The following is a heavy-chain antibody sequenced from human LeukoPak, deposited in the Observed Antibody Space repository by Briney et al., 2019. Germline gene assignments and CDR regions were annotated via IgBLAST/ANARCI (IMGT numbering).Heavy chain of an antibody. Sequence: GASVKVSCKASGYTFTSYGISWMRQAPGQGLEWMGWISAYNGNTNYAQKLQGRVTMTTDTSTSTAYMELRSLRSDDTAVYYCARDELGYCSGGSCYGVDYWGQGTLVTVSS. CDR1: GYTFTSYG. D-gene: IGHD2-15*01. J-gene: IGHJ4*02. V-gene: IGHV1-18*04. CDR2: ISAYNGNT. CDR3: ARDELGYCSGGSCYGVDY.